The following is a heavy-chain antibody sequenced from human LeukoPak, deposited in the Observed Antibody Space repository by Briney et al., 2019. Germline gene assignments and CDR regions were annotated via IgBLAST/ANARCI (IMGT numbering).Heavy chain of an antibody. CDR3: ARSYSIAVAGTKDY. Sequence: ASVKVSCKASVYTFTIYGISWVRQAPGQGLEWMGWISAYNGNTNYAQKLQGRVTMTTDTSTSTAYMELRSLRSDDTAVYYCARSYSIAVAGTKDYWGQGTLVTVSS. V-gene: IGHV1-18*01. J-gene: IGHJ4*02. D-gene: IGHD6-19*01. CDR2: ISAYNGNT. CDR1: VYTFTIYG.